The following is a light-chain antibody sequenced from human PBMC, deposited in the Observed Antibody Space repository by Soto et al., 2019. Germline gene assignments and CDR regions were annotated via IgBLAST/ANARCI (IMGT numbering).Light chain of an antibody. V-gene: IGKV3-11*01. CDR2: DAS. CDR1: QSVSSY. CDR3: QQRSNWLT. Sequence: EIVLTPSPATPSKSPGERATLSCRASQSVSSYLAWYQQKPGQAPRLLIYDASNRATGVPARFSGSGSGTDFTLTISSLEAEDFAVYYCQQRSNWLTFGGGTKVDIK. J-gene: IGKJ4*01.